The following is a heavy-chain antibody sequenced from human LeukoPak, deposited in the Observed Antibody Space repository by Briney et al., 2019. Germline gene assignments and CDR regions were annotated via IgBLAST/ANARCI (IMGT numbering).Heavy chain of an antibody. J-gene: IGHJ4*02. D-gene: IGHD2-15*01. CDR1: GFAFSSLA. CDR2: ISYDGNNQ. CDR3: ARVGSRYCSGANCYDGF. Sequence: GTSLRLSCAVSGFAFSSLAMHWVRQAPGKGLEWVAFISYDGNNQYYADSVKGRFTISRDNSTNTLYLQMNNLRAEDTAIYYCARVGSRYCSGANCYDGFWGQGTLVSVSS. V-gene: IGHV3-30-3*01.